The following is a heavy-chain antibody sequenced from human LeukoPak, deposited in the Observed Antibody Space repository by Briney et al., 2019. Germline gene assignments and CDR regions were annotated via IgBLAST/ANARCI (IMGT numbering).Heavy chain of an antibody. CDR2: INPNSGGT. D-gene: IGHD6-13*01. CDR1: GYTFTGYF. V-gene: IGHV1-2*02. J-gene: IGHJ5*02. CDR3: ARGSAAGRVDWFDP. Sequence: ASVKVSCKASGYTFTGYFIHWVRQAPGQGLEWMGWINPNSGGTNYAQKFQGRVTMTRDTSISTAYMELSRLRSDDTAVYYCARGSAAGRVDWFDPWGQGTLVTVSS.